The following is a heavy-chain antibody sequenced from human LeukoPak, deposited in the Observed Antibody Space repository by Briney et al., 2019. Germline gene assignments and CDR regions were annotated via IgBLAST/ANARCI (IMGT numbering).Heavy chain of an antibody. CDR1: GYTFTSYG. Sequence: SVKVSCKASGYTFTSYGISWVRQAPGQGLEWMGGIIPIFGTANYAQKFQGRVTITTDESTSTAYMELSSLRSEDTAVYYCARERYYDSSGYSPDFDYWGQGTLVTVSS. V-gene: IGHV1-69*05. CDR3: ARERYYDSSGYSPDFDY. J-gene: IGHJ4*02. CDR2: IIPIFGTA. D-gene: IGHD3-22*01.